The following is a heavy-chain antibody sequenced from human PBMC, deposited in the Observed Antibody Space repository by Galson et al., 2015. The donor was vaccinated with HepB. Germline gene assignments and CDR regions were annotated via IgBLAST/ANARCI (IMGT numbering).Heavy chain of an antibody. CDR1: GFTFSSYG. Sequence: SLRLSCAASGFTFSSYGMHWVRQAPGKGLEWVAFIRYDGSNKYYADSVKGRFTISRDNSKNTLYLQMNSLRAEDTAVYYCTTATDYYDSSGYYSDAFDIWGQGTMVTVSS. CDR3: TTATDYYDSSGYYSDAFDI. V-gene: IGHV3-30*02. CDR2: IRYDGSNK. J-gene: IGHJ3*02. D-gene: IGHD3-22*01.